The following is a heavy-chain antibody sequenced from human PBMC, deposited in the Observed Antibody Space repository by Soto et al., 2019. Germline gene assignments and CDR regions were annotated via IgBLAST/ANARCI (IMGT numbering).Heavy chain of an antibody. J-gene: IGHJ3*02. D-gene: IGHD3-3*02. CDR2: TYFSSKWST. CDR3: SRHLDGNGFDI. V-gene: IGHV6-1*01. CDR1: GDSVSSSSTA. Sequence: PSQTLSLTCAISGDSVSSSSTAWNWIRQSPSRGLVWLGRTYFSSKWSTEYAVSVRGRITFISDTSKNQFSLQLNFVSPEDTAVYYCSRHLDGNGFDIWGQGSMVTVSS.